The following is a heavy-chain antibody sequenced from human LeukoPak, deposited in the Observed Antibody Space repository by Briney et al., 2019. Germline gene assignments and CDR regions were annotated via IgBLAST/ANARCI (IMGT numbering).Heavy chain of an antibody. CDR2: ISSSDSGT. Sequence: GGSLRLSCAASGFTFRRYAMSWVRQAPGKGLEWVSGISSSDSGTYYADAVEGRFTISRDSSKNTVYLQMNSLRAEDTAVYYCAKGSEGSGFYYFFNWGQGTLVTVSS. D-gene: IGHD3-22*01. CDR1: GFTFRRYA. CDR3: AKGSEGSGFYYFFN. J-gene: IGHJ1*01. V-gene: IGHV3-23*01.